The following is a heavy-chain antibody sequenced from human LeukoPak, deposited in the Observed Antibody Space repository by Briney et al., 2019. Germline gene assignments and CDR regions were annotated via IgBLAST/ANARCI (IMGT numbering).Heavy chain of an antibody. J-gene: IGHJ4*02. V-gene: IGHV4-59*01. CDR3: ARWLPDGFDY. D-gene: IGHD1-14*01. Sequence: SETLSLTCTVSGGSISSYYWSWIRQPPGKGLEWIGYIYYSGSTNYNPSLKSRVTISVDTSKNQFSLKLSSVTAADTAVYYCARWLPDGFDYWGQGTLDTVSS. CDR1: GGSISSYY. CDR2: IYYSGST.